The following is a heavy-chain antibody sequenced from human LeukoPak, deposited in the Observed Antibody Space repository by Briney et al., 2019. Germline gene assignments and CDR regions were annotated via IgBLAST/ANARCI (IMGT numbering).Heavy chain of an antibody. D-gene: IGHD2-21*02. CDR2: IKQVGSEK. Sequence: GGSLRLSCAASGFTFSSYWMSWVRQAPGKGLEWVANIKQVGSEKYYVDSVKGRFTISRDNAKNSLYLQMNSLRAEDTAVYYCARDGDAFWFDPWGQGTLVTVSS. CDR3: ARDGDAFWFDP. CDR1: GFTFSSYW. V-gene: IGHV3-7*01. J-gene: IGHJ5*02.